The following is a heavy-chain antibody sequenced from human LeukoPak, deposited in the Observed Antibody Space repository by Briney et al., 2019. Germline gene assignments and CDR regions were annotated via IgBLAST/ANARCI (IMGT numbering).Heavy chain of an antibody. CDR1: GFTFDDYG. CDR2: INWNGGST. D-gene: IGHD3-22*01. CDR3: ARDLRSSGYYAFDY. Sequence: GGSLRLSCAASGFTFDDYGMSCVRQAPGKGLEWVSGINWNGGSTGYADSVKGRFTISRDNAKNSLYLQMNSLRAEDTAVYYCARDLRSSGYYAFDYWGQGTLVTVSS. J-gene: IGHJ4*02. V-gene: IGHV3-20*04.